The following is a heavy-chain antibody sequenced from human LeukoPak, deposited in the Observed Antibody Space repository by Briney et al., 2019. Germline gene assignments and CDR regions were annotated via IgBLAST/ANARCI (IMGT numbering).Heavy chain of an antibody. CDR1: GFTFSSYA. D-gene: IGHD6-19*01. V-gene: IGHV3-30-3*01. J-gene: IGHJ6*02. Sequence: GGSLRLSCAASGFTFSSYAMHWVRQAPGKGLEWVAVISYDGSNKYYADSVKGRFTISRDNSKNTLYLQMNSLRAEDTAVYYCARDGRLGGMDVWGQGTTVTVSS. CDR3: ARDGRLGGMDV. CDR2: ISYDGSNK.